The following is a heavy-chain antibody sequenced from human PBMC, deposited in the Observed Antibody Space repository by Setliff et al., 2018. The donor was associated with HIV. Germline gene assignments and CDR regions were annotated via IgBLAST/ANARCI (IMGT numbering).Heavy chain of an antibody. CDR3: AREDYYDSY. CDR1: GYTFTSYP. V-gene: IGHV1-46*01. D-gene: IGHD3-22*01. J-gene: IGHJ4*02. Sequence: ASVKVSCKASGYTFTSYPMHWVRQAPGQGLEWMGVINTSGGSAGYAEKFQGRVTMTRDTSTSTVYMELSSLRSEDTAVYYCAREDYYDSYWGQGTLVTVSS. CDR2: INTSGGSA.